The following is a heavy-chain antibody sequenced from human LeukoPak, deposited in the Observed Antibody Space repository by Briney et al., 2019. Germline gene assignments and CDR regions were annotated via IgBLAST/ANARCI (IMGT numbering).Heavy chain of an antibody. V-gene: IGHV1-2*02. CDR3: ARAVAQPTAYYFDY. CDR2: INPNSGGT. D-gene: IGHD6-19*01. CDR1: GYTFTGYY. J-gene: IGHJ4*02. Sequence: ASVTVSCKASGYTFTGYYMHWVRQAPGQGLEWMGWINPNSGGTNYAQKFQGRVTMTRDTSISTAYMELSRLRSDDTAVYYCARAVAQPTAYYFDYWGQGTLVTVSS.